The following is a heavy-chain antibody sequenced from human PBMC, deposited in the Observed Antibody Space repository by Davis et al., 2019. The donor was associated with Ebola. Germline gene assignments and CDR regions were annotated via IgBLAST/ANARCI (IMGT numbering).Heavy chain of an antibody. V-gene: IGHV3-74*01. CDR1: GFTFSTYW. J-gene: IGHJ6*03. CDR2: INSDGTTT. D-gene: IGHD3-22*01. CDR3: TRGERYYDGSGPFVGEGAYYMDV. Sequence: GESLKISCAASGFTFSTYWMHWVRQAPGKGLVWVSRINSDGTTTTYADSVKGRFTISRENSKNSLYLQMNNLRTEDTALYYCTRGERYYDGSGPFVGEGAYYMDVWGKGTTVTVSS.